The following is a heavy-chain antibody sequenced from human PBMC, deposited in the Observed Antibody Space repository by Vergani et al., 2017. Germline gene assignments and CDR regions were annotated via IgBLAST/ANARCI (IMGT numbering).Heavy chain of an antibody. J-gene: IGHJ6*03. D-gene: IGHD3-22*01. CDR3: ARGYYYDSSGYYSYYYMDV. Sequence: QVQLPESGPGLVKPSETLSLTCTVSGGSISSYYWSWIRQPPGKGLEWIGYIYYSGSTNYNPSLKSRVTRSVDTAKNQFSLKLSSVTAADTAVYYCARGYYYDSSGYYSYYYMDVWGKGTTVTVSS. CDR2: IYYSGST. CDR1: GGSISSYY. V-gene: IGHV4-59*01.